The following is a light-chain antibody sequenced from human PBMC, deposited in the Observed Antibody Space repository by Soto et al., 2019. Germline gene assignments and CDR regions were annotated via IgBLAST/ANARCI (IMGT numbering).Light chain of an antibody. V-gene: IGKV3-11*01. J-gene: IGKJ4*01. CDR3: QQRNSLPLT. CDR1: QSVFSS. Sequence: ETVLTQSPATLSLSPGERASLSCRASQSVFSSLAWYQQKPGQAPRLLIYDASNRATGVPARFSGSGSGTDFTLTISSLEPEDFAVYYCQQRNSLPLTFCGGTKVEMK. CDR2: DAS.